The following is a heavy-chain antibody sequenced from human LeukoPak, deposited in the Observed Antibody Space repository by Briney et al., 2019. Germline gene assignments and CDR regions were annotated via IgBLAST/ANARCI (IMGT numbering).Heavy chain of an antibody. CDR1: GFILSSYW. CDR3: AELGITMIGGV. Sequence: GGSLRLSCAASGFILSSYWMTWVRQAPGKGLEWVANIKQDGSEKNYVDSVKGRFTISRDNAKNSLYLQMNSLRAEDTAVYYCAELGITMIGGVWGKGTTVTISS. V-gene: IGHV3-7*01. CDR2: IKQDGSEK. J-gene: IGHJ6*04. D-gene: IGHD3-10*02.